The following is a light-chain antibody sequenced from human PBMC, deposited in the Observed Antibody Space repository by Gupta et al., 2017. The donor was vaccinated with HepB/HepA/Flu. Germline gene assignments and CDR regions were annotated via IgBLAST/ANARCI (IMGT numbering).Light chain of an antibody. CDR3: KQPLHTPWT. CDR2: LGA. Sequence: DIVLTQPPLSLPVTPGEPASISCRSSQSLLHSNGFTYLDWYLQKPGQSPQLLLSLGAHRAPGVPDRISGSGSGTDFTLKISRVDAEDVGVYYCKQPLHTPWTFGQGTKVEIK. V-gene: IGKV2-28*01. J-gene: IGKJ1*01. CDR1: QSLLHSNGFTY.